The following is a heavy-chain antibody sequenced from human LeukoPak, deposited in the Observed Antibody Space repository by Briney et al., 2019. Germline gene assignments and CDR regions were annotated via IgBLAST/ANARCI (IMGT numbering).Heavy chain of an antibody. CDR3: ARASKWLLSKAFDI. CDR2: VYYSGST. D-gene: IGHD3-3*01. J-gene: IGHJ3*02. V-gene: IGHV4-39*01. Sequence: SETLSLTCTVSSGSVSTSSYYWGWIRQPPGKGLEWIGSVYYSGSTYYNPSLKSRVTISVDTSKNQFSLKLSSVTAADTAVYYCARASKWLLSKAFDIWGQGTMVTVSS. CDR1: SGSVSTSSYY.